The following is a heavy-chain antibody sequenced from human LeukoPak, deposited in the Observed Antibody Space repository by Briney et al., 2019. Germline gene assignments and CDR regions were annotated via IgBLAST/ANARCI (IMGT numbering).Heavy chain of an antibody. CDR2: MYYSGSS. D-gene: IGHD5-18*01. J-gene: IGHJ4*02. V-gene: IGHV4-39*07. CDR1: GGSISSSSYY. CDR3: ARDGRGYSYDY. Sequence: TSQTLSLTCTVSGGSISSSSYYWGRIRQSPGKGLEWIGSMYYSGSSYYNPSLKSRVTIFVDTSKNQFSLKLRSVTAADTAVYYCARDGRGYSYDYWGQGTLVTVSS.